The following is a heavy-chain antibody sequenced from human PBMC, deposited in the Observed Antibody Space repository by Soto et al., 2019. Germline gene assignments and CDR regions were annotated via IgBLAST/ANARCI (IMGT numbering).Heavy chain of an antibody. J-gene: IGHJ5*02. Sequence: GESLKLSCKRSGYSFTSYWIGSVRQMPGKGLEWMGIIYPGDSDTRYSPSFQGQVTISADKSISTAYLQWSSLEASDTAMYYCARRFLELPWFDPWGQGTLVTVSS. CDR1: GYSFTSYW. CDR2: IYPGDSDT. V-gene: IGHV5-51*01. CDR3: ARRFLELPWFDP. D-gene: IGHD1-7*01.